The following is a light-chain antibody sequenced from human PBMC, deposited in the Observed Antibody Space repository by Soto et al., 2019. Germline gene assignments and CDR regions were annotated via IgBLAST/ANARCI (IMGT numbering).Light chain of an antibody. Sequence: TQSPSTVSVSPGERATLHCRASQSVGSDLAWYQQKPGQAPRLLIYDASNRATDIPARFSGSGSGTDFTLTISSLEPEDFAVYYCQQRSNWPPFTFGQGTRLEIK. CDR2: DAS. CDR3: QQRSNWPPFT. CDR1: QSVGSD. J-gene: IGKJ5*01. V-gene: IGKV3-11*01.